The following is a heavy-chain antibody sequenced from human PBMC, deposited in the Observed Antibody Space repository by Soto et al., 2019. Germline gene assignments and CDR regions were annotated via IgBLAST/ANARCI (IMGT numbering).Heavy chain of an antibody. CDR2: IYYTGSA. CDR3: ARSGKIIAARGFDY. J-gene: IGHJ4*02. Sequence: QVQLQESGPGLVKPSGTLSLTCVVSGGSISSDIWWSWVRQPPGKGLEWIGEIYYTGSANYNPSLRSRVTMSVDKSNNQVSLKLSSVTAADTAVYYCARSGKIIAARGFDYWGQGTLVTVSS. V-gene: IGHV4-4*02. D-gene: IGHD6-6*01. CDR1: GGSISSDIW.